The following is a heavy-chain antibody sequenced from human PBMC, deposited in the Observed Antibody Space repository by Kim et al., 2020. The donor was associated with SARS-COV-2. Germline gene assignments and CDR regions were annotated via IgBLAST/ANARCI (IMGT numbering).Heavy chain of an antibody. V-gene: IGHV3-7*01. Sequence: GGSLRLSCTASGFTFSGFWMTWVRQAPGKGLEWVANIKEDGTEKHYVDSVKGRFTISRDNARNSLYLQMNSLRAEDTAAYYCMRDWGDDWGQGNLGIVSS. J-gene: IGHJ4*02. CDR2: IKEDGTEK. D-gene: IGHD3-16*01. CDR3: MRDWGDD. CDR1: GFTFSGFW.